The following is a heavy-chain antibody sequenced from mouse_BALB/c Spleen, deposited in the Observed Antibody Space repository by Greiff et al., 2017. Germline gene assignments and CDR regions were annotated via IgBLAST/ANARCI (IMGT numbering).Heavy chain of an antibody. J-gene: IGHJ1*01. CDR3: ARWIYYYGSSDWYFDV. V-gene: IGHV1-80*01. D-gene: IGHD1-1*01. Sequence: QVQLQQSGAELVRPGSSVKISCKASGYAFSSYWMNWVKQRPGQGLEWIGQIYPGDGDTNYNGKFKGKATLTADKSSSTAYMQLSSLTSEDSAVYFCARWIYYYGSSDWYFDVWGAGTTVTVSS. CDR2: IYPGDGDT. CDR1: GYAFSSYW.